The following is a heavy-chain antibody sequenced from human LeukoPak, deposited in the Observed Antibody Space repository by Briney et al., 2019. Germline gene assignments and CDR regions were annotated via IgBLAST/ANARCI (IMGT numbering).Heavy chain of an antibody. CDR2: LTGDGGT. CDR3: AKVKWKLIGYFDY. CDR1: GFTFTNYA. J-gene: IGHJ4*02. V-gene: IGHV3-23*01. Sequence: GGSLRLSCAASGFTFTNYAMSWVRQAPGKGLEWVSVLTGDGGTYYADSVKGRFTNSRDDSKNALFLQMNSLRAEDTAVYFCAKVKWKLIGYFDYWGQGTLVTVSS. D-gene: IGHD1-20*01.